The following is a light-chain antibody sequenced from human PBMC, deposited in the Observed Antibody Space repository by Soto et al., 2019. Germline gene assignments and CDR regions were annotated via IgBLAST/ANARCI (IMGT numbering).Light chain of an antibody. J-gene: IGKJ4*01. CDR2: DAS. CDR3: QQRSNWPPH. V-gene: IGKV3D-20*02. CDR1: QSVSSSY. Sequence: EIVLTQSPGTLSLSPGDRATLSCRASQSVSSSYLAWYQQKPGQAPRLLIYDASNRATGIPARFSGSGSGTDFTLTISSLEPEDFAVYYCQQRSNWPPHFGGGTKVDI.